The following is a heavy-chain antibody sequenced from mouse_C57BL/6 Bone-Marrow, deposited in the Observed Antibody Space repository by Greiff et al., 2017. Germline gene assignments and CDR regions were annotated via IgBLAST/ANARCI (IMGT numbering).Heavy chain of an antibody. CDR3: ARFVNGFLYYFDY. D-gene: IGHD2-2*01. CDR1: GYQFPDTY. Sequence: VQLQQSGPVLVKPGASVKFSCRASGYQFPDTYMNWVKKSNERSLEWIGVINPTNGGPSYNQKFKGKATLTVEKSSSTAYLELNSLISEDSAVYYCARFVNGFLYYFDYWGQGTTLTVSS. V-gene: IGHV1-19*01. CDR2: INPTNGGP. J-gene: IGHJ2*01.